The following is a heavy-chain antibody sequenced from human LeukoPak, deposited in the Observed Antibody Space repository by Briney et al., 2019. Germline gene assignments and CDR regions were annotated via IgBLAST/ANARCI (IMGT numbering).Heavy chain of an antibody. CDR1: GFTFSSYA. J-gene: IGHJ4*02. Sequence: GGCLRLSCAASGFTFSSYAMSWVRQAPGKGLEWVSCISDSGGSTYYADSVKGRFTISRDNSKNTLYLQLNSLRAEDTAVYFCATKRWLREDFFDYWGQGTLVTVSS. D-gene: IGHD5-12*01. V-gene: IGHV3-23*01. CDR2: ISDSGGST. CDR3: ATKRWLREDFFDY.